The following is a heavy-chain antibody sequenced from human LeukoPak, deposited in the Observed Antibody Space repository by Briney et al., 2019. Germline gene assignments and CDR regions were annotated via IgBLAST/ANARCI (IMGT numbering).Heavy chain of an antibody. CDR3: ARGPITTRSHFDY. J-gene: IGHJ4*02. Sequence: SVKVSCKASVGTFSSYAISWVRQAPGQGLEWMGGIIPIFATANYAQKFQGRVTITADESTSTAYMELSSLRSEDTAVYYCARGPITTRSHFDYWGQGTLVTVSS. CDR1: VGTFSSYA. D-gene: IGHD3-22*01. V-gene: IGHV1-69*13. CDR2: IIPIFATA.